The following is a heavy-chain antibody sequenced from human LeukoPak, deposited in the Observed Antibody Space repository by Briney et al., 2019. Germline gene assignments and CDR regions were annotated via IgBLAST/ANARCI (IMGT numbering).Heavy chain of an antibody. D-gene: IGHD1-26*01. CDR2: ISGSGDST. V-gene: IGHV3-23*01. J-gene: IGHJ4*02. CDR1: GFTFSNYV. Sequence: GGSLRLSCAASGFTFSNYVMSWVRQAPGKGLEWVSGISGSGDSTYYADSVKGRFTISRDNSKNTLYLQMNSLRVEDTAVYYCARESREPNVFDFWGQGTLVTVSS. CDR3: ARESREPNVFDF.